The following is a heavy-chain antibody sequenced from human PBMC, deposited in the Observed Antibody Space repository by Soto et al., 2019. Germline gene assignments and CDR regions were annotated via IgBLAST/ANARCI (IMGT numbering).Heavy chain of an antibody. V-gene: IGHV1-8*01. D-gene: IGHD5-18*01. CDR3: AREGPLDTAMVSDAFDI. CDR1: GYTFTSYD. Sequence: GASVKVSCKASGYTFTSYDSNWVRQATGQGLEWMGWMNPNSGNTGYAQKFQGRVTMTRNTSISTAYMELSSLRSEDTAVYYCAREGPLDTAMVSDAFDIWGQGTMVTVSS. CDR2: MNPNSGNT. J-gene: IGHJ3*02.